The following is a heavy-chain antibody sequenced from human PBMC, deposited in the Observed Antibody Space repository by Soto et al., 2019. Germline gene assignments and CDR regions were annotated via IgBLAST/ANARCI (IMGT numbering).Heavy chain of an antibody. D-gene: IGHD3-16*02. CDR1: GYTFTGNY. CDR2: INVNSGGT. V-gene: IGHV1-2*04. CDR3: ARGDKLSLYPQLDY. J-gene: IGHJ4*02. Sequence: QVQLVQSGAEVKKPGASVKVSCKASGYTFTGNYMHWVRQAPGQGFEWMGWINVNSGGTKYAQKFQGWVTMTSDTSISTAYMKLSRLRSDDTAVYYCARGDKLSLYPQLDYWGQGTLVTVSS.